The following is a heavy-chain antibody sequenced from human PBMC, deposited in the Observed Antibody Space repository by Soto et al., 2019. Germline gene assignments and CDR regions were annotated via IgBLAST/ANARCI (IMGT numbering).Heavy chain of an antibody. CDR1: GYTFTSYY. CDR2: INPSGGST. J-gene: IGHJ4*02. Sequence: ASVKVSCKASGYTFTSYYMHWVRQAPGQGLERMGIINPSGGSTSYAQKFQGRVTMTRDTSTSTVYMELSSLRSEDTAVYYCSRGYIVVVPAAPRWYWGQGTLVTVSS. CDR3: SRGYIVVVPAAPRWY. V-gene: IGHV1-46*01. D-gene: IGHD2-2*01.